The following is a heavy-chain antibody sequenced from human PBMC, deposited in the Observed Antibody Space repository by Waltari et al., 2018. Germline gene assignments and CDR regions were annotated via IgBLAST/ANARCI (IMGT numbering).Heavy chain of an antibody. D-gene: IGHD2-15*01. CDR1: GGSLSSHY. J-gene: IGHJ4*02. CDR2: IYYSGST. CDR3: ARAMVAAIGGFDY. V-gene: IGHV4-59*11. Sequence: QVQLQESGPGLVKPSETLSLTCTVSGGSLSSHYWSWIRQPPGKGLEWIGYIYYSGSTNYNPSLKSRVTISVDTSKNQFSLKLSSVTAADTAVYYCARAMVAAIGGFDYWGQGTLVTVSS.